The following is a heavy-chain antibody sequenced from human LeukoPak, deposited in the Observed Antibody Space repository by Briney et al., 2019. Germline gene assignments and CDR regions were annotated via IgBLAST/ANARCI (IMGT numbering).Heavy chain of an antibody. CDR1: GYTFTSYY. J-gene: IGHJ3*02. V-gene: IGHV1-46*01. Sequence: ASVNVSCKASGYTFTSYYMHWVRQAPGQGLEWMGLINPSGGSTSYAQKFQGRVTMTRDTSTSTVYMELSSLRSEDTAVYYCARFVSGARVPQGAFDIWGQGTMVTVSS. CDR3: ARFVSGARVPQGAFDI. D-gene: IGHD3-10*01. CDR2: INPSGGST.